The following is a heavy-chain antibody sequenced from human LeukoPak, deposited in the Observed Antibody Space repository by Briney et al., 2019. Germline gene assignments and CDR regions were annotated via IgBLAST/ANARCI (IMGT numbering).Heavy chain of an antibody. D-gene: IGHD5-18*01. CDR1: GGSISSSS. V-gene: IGHV3-48*01. J-gene: IGHJ6*02. Sequence: ETLSLTCTVSGGSISSSSYYWGWIRQAPGKGLEWVSYISSSSSTIYYADSVKGRFTISRDNAKNSLYLQMNSLRAEDTAVYYCARDPSGYSYGSLYYYYYGMDVWGQGTTVTVSS. CDR2: ISSSSSTI. CDR3: ARDPSGYSYGSLYYYYYGMDV.